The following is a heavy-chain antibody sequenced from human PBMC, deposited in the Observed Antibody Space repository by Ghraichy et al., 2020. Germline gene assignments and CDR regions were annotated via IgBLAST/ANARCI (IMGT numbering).Heavy chain of an antibody. CDR3: ARDEEVAGPEGDWYGMDL. J-gene: IGHJ6*02. D-gene: IGHD2-21*02. Sequence: GESLNISCAASGFTFSSYSMNWVRQAPGKGLEWVSYISSSSSTIYYADSVKGRFTISRDNAKNSLYLQMNSLRDEDTAVYYCARDEEVAGPEGDWYGMDLWGQGTTVTVSS. CDR1: GFTFSSYS. V-gene: IGHV3-48*02. CDR2: ISSSSSTI.